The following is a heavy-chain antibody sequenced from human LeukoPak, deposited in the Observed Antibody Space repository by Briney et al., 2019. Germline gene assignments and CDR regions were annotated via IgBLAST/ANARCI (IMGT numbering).Heavy chain of an antibody. J-gene: IGHJ5*02. Sequence: PSETLSLTCTVSGGSISSSSYYWGWIRQPPGKGLEWIGSIYHSGSTYYNPSLKSRVTISVDTSKNQFSLKLSSVTAADTAVYYCARDYIAAAGTTENWFDPWGQGTLVTVSS. CDR1: GGSISSSSYY. V-gene: IGHV4-39*07. CDR3: ARDYIAAAGTTENWFDP. CDR2: IYHSGST. D-gene: IGHD6-13*01.